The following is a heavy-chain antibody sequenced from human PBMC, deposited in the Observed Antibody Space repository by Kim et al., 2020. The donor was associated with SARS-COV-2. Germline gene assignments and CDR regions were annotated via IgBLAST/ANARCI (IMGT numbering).Heavy chain of an antibody. Sequence: ASVKVSCKASGYTFTNYYMHWVRQAPGQGLEWMGIINPSGGSTSYAQKFQGRVTMTRDTSTSTVYMELSSLRSEDTAVYYCARDGVLSGYDRFGTSNWFDPWGQGTLVTVSS. D-gene: IGHD5-12*01. CDR1: GYTFTNYY. CDR3: ARDGVLSGYDRFGTSNWFDP. CDR2: INPSGGST. J-gene: IGHJ5*02. V-gene: IGHV1-46*01.